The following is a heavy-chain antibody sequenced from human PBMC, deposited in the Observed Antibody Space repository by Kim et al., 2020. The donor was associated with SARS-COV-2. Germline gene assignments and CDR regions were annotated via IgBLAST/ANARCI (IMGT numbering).Heavy chain of an antibody. Sequence: AYAASVKGRFTISRDDSKNTAYLQMNSLKTEDTAVYYCTRQVGSSSWYLYWGQGTLVTVSS. D-gene: IGHD6-13*01. CDR3: TRQVGSSSWYLY. V-gene: IGHV3-73*01. J-gene: IGHJ4*02.